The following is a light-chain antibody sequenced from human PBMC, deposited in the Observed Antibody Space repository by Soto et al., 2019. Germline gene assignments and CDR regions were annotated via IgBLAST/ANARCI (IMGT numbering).Light chain of an antibody. CDR3: IIYMGSGVWV. J-gene: IGLJ3*02. Sequence: QTVVTQEPSFSVSPGGTVTLTCGLTPGSVSTSYYPTGYQQTPGQAPRTLIYSTSTRSSGVPDPFSGSILGNKAALTITGDQAYYESADYCIIYMGSGVWVFGGGTQLTVL. V-gene: IGLV8-61*01. CDR1: PGSVSTSYY. CDR2: STS.